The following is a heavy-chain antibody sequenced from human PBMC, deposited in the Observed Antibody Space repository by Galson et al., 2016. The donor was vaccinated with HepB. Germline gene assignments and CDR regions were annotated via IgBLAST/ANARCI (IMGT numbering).Heavy chain of an antibody. CDR1: GFTISNYV. CDR2: ISTTGSTT. Sequence: SLRLSCAASGFTISNYVMTWVRQAPGMGLEWVSGISTTGSTTYYADSVKGRFTISRDSSKNTLYLQMNSLRDKDTAVYFCARAAGDYGNDGFPNFDYWGQGTLVTVSP. J-gene: IGHJ4*02. CDR3: ARAAGDYGNDGFPNFDY. D-gene: IGHD4-17*01. V-gene: IGHV3-23*01.